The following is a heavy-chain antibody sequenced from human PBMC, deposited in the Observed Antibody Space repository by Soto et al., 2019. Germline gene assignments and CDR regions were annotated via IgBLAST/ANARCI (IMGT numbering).Heavy chain of an antibody. Sequence: QMQLEESGPGLVKPSETLSLTCSVSGGSVSDYYWHWIRQSPGKGLERIGYLSSIGATSYSPPLRRRATISLGSSKNHLSLKMTSVTAADAALYYCASNIWNDDADRDVTLNIWGQVTLVTVSS. CDR3: ASNIWNDDADRDVTLNI. J-gene: IGHJ3*02. D-gene: IGHD1-1*01. V-gene: IGHV4-59*08. CDR1: GGSVSDYY. CDR2: LSSIGAT.